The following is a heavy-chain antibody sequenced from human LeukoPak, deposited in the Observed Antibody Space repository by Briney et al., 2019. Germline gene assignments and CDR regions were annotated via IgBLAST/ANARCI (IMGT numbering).Heavy chain of an antibody. CDR1: GYSFTNYW. D-gene: IGHD6-13*01. CDR3: AIAADGTGYFDY. V-gene: IGHV5-51*01. J-gene: IGHJ4*02. CDR2: IYPGDSDT. Sequence: GESLNISCKGSGYSFTNYWIGWVRQMPGKGLEWMGIIYPGDSDTRYNPSFQGQVSISADRSITTAYLQWSSLKASDTAMYYCAIAADGTGYFDYWGQGTLVTVSS.